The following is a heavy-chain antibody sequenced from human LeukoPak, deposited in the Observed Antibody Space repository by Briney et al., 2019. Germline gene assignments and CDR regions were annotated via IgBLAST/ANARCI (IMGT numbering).Heavy chain of an antibody. D-gene: IGHD3-10*01. CDR1: GGSFSGYY. Sequence: ASETLSLTCAVYGGSFSGYYGSWIRQPPGKGLEWIGEINHSGSTNYNPSLKSRVTISVDTSKNQFSLKLSSVTAADTAVYYCARGSGRFGEQWYWGQGTLVTVSS. CDR2: INHSGST. J-gene: IGHJ4*02. V-gene: IGHV4-34*01. CDR3: ARGSGRFGEQWY.